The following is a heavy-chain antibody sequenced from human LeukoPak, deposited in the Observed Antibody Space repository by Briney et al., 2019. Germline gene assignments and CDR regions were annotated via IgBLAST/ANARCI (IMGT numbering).Heavy chain of an antibody. CDR2: ICPGDSDT. J-gene: IGHJ4*02. CDR1: GYTFANHW. Sequence: GESLKISCKASGYTFANHWIGLVRQMPGKGLGYMGIICPGDSDTRYSQSFQGQVTISADKSITTAYLQWSSLKASDTAMYYCARHTTVGGSLRFDYWGQGTLVSVSS. V-gene: IGHV5-51*01. D-gene: IGHD4-23*01. CDR3: ARHTTVGGSLRFDY.